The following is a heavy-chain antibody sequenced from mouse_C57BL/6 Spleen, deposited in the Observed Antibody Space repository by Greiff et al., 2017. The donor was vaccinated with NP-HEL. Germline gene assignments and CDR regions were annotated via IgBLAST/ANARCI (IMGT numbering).Heavy chain of an antibody. J-gene: IGHJ4*01. V-gene: IGHV1-55*01. CDR1: GYTFTSYW. CDR3: ARSGRYYAMDY. D-gene: IGHD1-3*01. CDR2: IYPGSGST. Sequence: VQLQQPGAELVKPGASVKMSCKASGYTFTSYWITWVKQRPGQGLEWIGEIYPGSGSTNYNEKFKSKATLTVDTSSSTAYMQLSSLTSEDSAVYYCARSGRYYAMDYWGQGTSVTVSS.